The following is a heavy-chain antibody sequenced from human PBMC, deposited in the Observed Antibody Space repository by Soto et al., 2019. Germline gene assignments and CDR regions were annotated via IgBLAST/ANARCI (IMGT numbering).Heavy chain of an antibody. CDR1: GGSLSGYY. V-gene: IGHV4-34*01. CDR2: INHSGST. J-gene: IGHJ6*02. Sequence: SETLSLTCAVYGGSLSGYYWSWIRQPPGKGLEWIGEINHSGSTNYNPSLKSRVTISVDTSKNQFSLKLSSVTAADTAVYYCARVSGWPGRDVWGQGTTVTVSS. D-gene: IGHD6-19*01. CDR3: ARVSGWPGRDV.